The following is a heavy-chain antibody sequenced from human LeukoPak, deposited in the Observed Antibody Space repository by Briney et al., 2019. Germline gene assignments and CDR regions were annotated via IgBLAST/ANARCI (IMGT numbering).Heavy chain of an antibody. CDR3: ARHMIGATFDALDI. Sequence: SETLSLTCTVSGDSISSSYWSWVRQPPGKGLEWIGYMSYSGSTDYAPSLKGRVTISLDTSKNQFSLKLRSVTAADTAVYYCARHMIGATFDALDIWGQGTMVTVSS. D-gene: IGHD3-22*01. J-gene: IGHJ3*02. CDR2: MSYSGST. CDR1: GDSISSSY. V-gene: IGHV4-59*08.